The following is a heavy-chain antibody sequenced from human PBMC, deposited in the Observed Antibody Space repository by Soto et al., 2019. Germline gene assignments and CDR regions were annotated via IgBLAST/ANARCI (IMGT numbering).Heavy chain of an antibody. J-gene: IGHJ2*01. Sequence: GGSLRFSCAASGFTFSRYWMHWVRQAPGKGLVWVSRIKSDGSSTSYADSVEGRFTISRDNAKNSLSLQMNSLRAEDTAVYYCARSPGDSWYFDLWGRGTLVTVSS. CDR1: GFTFSRYW. CDR3: ARSPGDSWYFDL. CDR2: IKSDGSST. D-gene: IGHD7-27*01. V-gene: IGHV3-74*01.